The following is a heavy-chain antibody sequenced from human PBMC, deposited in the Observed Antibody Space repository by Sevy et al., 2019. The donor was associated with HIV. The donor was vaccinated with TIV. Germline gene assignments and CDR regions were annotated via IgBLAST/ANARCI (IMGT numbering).Heavy chain of an antibody. CDR2: INPNSGGT. Sequence: ASVKVSGKASGYTFTGYYMHWVRQAPGQGLEWMGWINPNSGGTNYAQKFQGRVTMTRDTSISTAYMELSRLRSDDTAVYYCARERLGFGEYYYYGMDVWGQGTTVTVSS. V-gene: IGHV1-2*02. CDR3: ARERLGFGEYYYYGMDV. D-gene: IGHD3-10*01. J-gene: IGHJ6*02. CDR1: GYTFTGYY.